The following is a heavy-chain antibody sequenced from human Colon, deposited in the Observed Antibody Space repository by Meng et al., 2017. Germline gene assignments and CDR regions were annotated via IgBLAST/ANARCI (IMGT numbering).Heavy chain of an antibody. CDR2: INSEGSST. D-gene: IGHD1-26*01. J-gene: IGHJ3*02. CDR1: GFTFSNYW. CDR3: ARDKMGATYDAFDI. Sequence: GGSLRLSCAASGFTFSNYWMHWVRQAPGKGLVWVSRINSEGSSTTYADSVKGRFTISRDNAKNTLYLQMKSLRAEDTVVYYCARDKMGATYDAFDIWGQGTMVTVSS. V-gene: IGHV3-74*01.